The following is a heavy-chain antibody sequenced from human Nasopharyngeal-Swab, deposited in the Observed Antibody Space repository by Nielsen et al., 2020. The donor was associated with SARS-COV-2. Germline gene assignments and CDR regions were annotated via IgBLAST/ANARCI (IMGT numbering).Heavy chain of an antibody. D-gene: IGHD3-22*01. V-gene: IGHV4-61*02. CDR2: IYTSGST. CDR3: ARVHYYDSTYYYYGLDV. J-gene: IGHJ6*02. Sequence: LRLSCTVSGGSISSGSYYWSWIRQPAGKGLEWIGRIYTSGSTNYNPSLKSRVTISVDTSKNQFSLKLSSVTAADTAVYYCARVHYYDSTYYYYGLDVWGQGTTVTVSS. CDR1: GGSISSGSYY.